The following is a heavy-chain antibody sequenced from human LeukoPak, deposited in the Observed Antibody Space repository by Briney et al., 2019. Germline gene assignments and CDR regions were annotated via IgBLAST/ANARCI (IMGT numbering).Heavy chain of an antibody. J-gene: IGHJ4*02. CDR1: GFTFSSYA. CDR3: ARDVGEGIAAATNY. V-gene: IGHV3-23*01. Sequence: GGSLRLSCAASGFTFSSYAMSWVRQAPGKGLEWVSAISGSGGSTYYADSVKGRFTISRDNAKNSLYLQMNSLRAEDTAVYYCARDVGEGIAAATNYWGQGTLVTVSS. D-gene: IGHD6-13*01. CDR2: ISGSGGST.